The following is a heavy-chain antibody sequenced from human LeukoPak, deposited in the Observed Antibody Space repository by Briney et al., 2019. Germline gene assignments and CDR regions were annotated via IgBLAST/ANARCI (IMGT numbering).Heavy chain of an antibody. V-gene: IGHV3-53*04. D-gene: IGHD2-15*01. CDR2: IYSGGST. CDR1: GFTVSSNY. CDR3: ASEYCSGGSCYSPLNY. J-gene: IGHJ4*02. Sequence: GGFLRLSCAASGFTVSSNYMSWVRQAPGKGLEWVSVIYSGGSTYYADSVKGRFTISRHNSKNTLYLQMNSLRAEDTAVYYCASEYCSGGSCYSPLNYWGQGTLVTVSS.